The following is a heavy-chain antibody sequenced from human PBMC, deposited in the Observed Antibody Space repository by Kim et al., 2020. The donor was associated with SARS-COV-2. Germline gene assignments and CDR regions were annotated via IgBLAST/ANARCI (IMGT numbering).Heavy chain of an antibody. CDR2: IYPGDSDT. CDR1: GYSFTSYW. J-gene: IGHJ6*03. D-gene: IGHD6-13*01. CDR3: ARRSVDSSSWYPYYYYMDV. Sequence: GESLKISCKGSGYSFTSYWIGWVRQMPGKGLEWMGIIYPGDSDTRYSPSFQGQVTISADKSISTAYLQWSSLKASDTAMYYCARRSVDSSSWYPYYYYMDVWGQGTPVTVSS. V-gene: IGHV5-51*01.